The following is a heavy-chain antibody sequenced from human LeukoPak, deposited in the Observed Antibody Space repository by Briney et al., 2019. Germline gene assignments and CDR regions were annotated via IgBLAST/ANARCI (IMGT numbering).Heavy chain of an antibody. D-gene: IGHD6-13*01. CDR3: ARDGDENSSSRNKGLDY. J-gene: IGHJ4*02. CDR1: GNTFTNYY. CDR2: INPSAGTT. Sequence: ASVKVSCKASGNTFTNYYMHWVRQAPGQGLEWMGIINPSAGTTTYAQKFQGRVTMTRDTSTSTVYMELSSLRSEDTAVYYCARDGDENSSSRNKGLDYWGQGTLVTVSS. V-gene: IGHV1-46*01.